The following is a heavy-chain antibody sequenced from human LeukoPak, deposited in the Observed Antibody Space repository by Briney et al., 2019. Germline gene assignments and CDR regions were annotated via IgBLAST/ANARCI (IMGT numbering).Heavy chain of an antibody. CDR3: ARDLPVLDIVVVPAAIERSLGY. V-gene: IGHV1-2*02. Sequence: ASVKVSCKASGYTFTGYYMHWVRQAPGQGLEWMGWINPNSGGTNYAQKFQGRVTMTTDTSTSTAYMELRSLRSDDTAVYYCARDLPVLDIVVVPAAIERSLGYWGQGTLVTVSS. CDR2: INPNSGGT. CDR1: GYTFTGYY. J-gene: IGHJ4*02. D-gene: IGHD2-2*03.